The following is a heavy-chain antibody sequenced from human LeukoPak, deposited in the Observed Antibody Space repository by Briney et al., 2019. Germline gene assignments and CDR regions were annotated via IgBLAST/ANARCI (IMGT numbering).Heavy chain of an antibody. CDR1: GFTFSNYG. V-gene: IGHV3-23*01. D-gene: IGHD6-19*01. CDR3: ERDPSEYGWNRGWYRDF. CDR2: INLNGDET. Sequence: GGSLRLSCAASGFTFSNYGMSWFRQAPGKGLEWVSTINLNGDETHYADSVRGRFTISRDNSKSTLALQMSSLRVEDTAVYYCERDPSEYGWNRGWYRDFWGQGSQVTVSS. J-gene: IGHJ4*02.